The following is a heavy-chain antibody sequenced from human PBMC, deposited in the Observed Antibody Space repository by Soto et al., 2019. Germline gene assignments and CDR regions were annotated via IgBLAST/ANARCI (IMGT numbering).Heavy chain of an antibody. CDR2: IKSKTDGETR. CDR1: GFPFSNGW. Sequence: EVQLVESGGGLVKPGGSLRLSCAVSGFPFSNGWMSWVRQAPGKGLEWVGRIKSKTDGETRDYAGPVKDRFTISRDDSKKTLDLQMNSLKTEDTAVYYCSTDLGYYGMDVWGQGTTVTVSS. D-gene: IGHD2-15*01. CDR3: STDLGYYGMDV. V-gene: IGHV3-15*01. J-gene: IGHJ6*02.